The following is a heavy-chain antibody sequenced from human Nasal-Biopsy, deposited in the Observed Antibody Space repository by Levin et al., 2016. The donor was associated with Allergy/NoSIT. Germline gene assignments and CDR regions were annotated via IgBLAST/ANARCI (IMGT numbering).Heavy chain of an antibody. V-gene: IGHV4-59*01. CDR1: GGSISSYY. CDR2: IHYTGST. D-gene: IGHD5-24*01. Sequence: SETLSLTCTVSGGSISSYYWTWIRQPPGKGLEWIGYIHYTGSTRYNPSLGSRVTISVDMSKKEFSLKVNSVTAADTAVYYCARTHPEAYNDFWGRGILVAVSS. J-gene: IGHJ4*02. CDR3: ARTHPEAYNDF.